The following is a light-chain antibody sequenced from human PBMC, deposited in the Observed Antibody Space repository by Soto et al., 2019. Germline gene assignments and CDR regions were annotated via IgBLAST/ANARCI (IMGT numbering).Light chain of an antibody. CDR1: QDIKYY. V-gene: IGKV1-17*03. CDR2: SAS. Sequence: DIQMTQSPSAMSASVGDRVTINCRASQDIKYYLAWFQQKPGKVPKRPIYSASSLQSGVPSRFSGSGSGTKFTLTISGLQPEDSATYYCLQHNSYPLTFGGRTKVEIK. J-gene: IGKJ4*01. CDR3: LQHNSYPLT.